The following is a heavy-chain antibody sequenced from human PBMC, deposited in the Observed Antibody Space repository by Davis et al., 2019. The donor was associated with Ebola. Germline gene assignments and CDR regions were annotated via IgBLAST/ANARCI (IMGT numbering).Heavy chain of an antibody. J-gene: IGHJ3*02. V-gene: IGHV3-23*01. CDR1: GFTFSSYD. CDR3: AKGSDILTGSSDDSDI. CDR2: ISGNGGST. Sequence: PGGSLRLSCAASGFTFSSYDMSWVRQAPGKGLEWVSSISGNGGSTRHADSVKGRFTISRDNSKNTLYVQMTSLRAEDTAVYYCAKGSDILTGSSDDSDIWGQGTMVTVSS. D-gene: IGHD3-9*01.